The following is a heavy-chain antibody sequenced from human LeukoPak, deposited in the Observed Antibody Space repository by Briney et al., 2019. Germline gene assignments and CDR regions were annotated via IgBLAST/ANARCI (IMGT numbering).Heavy chain of an antibody. V-gene: IGHV1-2*06. CDR3: ATTDYGGNWDAFDI. J-gene: IGHJ3*02. CDR1: GYTFTDYY. Sequence: GASVKVSCKASGYTFTDYYMHWVRQAPGQGLEWMGRINPNSGGTNYAQKFQGRVTMTRDTSISTAYMELSRLRSDDTAVYYCATTDYGGNWDAFDIWGQGTMVTVSS. D-gene: IGHD4-23*01. CDR2: INPNSGGT.